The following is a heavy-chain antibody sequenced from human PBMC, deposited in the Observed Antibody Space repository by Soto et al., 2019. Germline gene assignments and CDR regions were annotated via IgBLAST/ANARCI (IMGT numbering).Heavy chain of an antibody. CDR3: ARAGYYDSSGYSN. Sequence: SVKVSCKASGCTVSSYAISCVRQAPGQGLEWMGGIIPIFGTANYAQKFQGRVTITADESTSTAYMELSSLRSEDTAVYYCARAGYYDSSGYSNWGQGTLVTVSS. D-gene: IGHD3-22*01. V-gene: IGHV1-69*13. J-gene: IGHJ4*02. CDR1: GCTVSSYA. CDR2: IIPIFGTA.